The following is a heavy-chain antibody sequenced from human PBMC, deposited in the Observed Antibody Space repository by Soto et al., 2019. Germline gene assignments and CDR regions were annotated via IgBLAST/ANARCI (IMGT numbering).Heavy chain of an antibody. Sequence: ASVKVSCKSSGYTFTGHYIHCVRQAPEQGPEWMGEIGPESGATRYAQKFQGRVTMTRDMSITTVYMELNNLSPDDTAVYYCGRGRSGQIVVFYWGQGTPVTVSS. CDR1: GYTFTGHY. D-gene: IGHD5-12*01. CDR3: GRGRSGQIVVFY. V-gene: IGHV1-2*02. CDR2: IGPESGAT. J-gene: IGHJ4*02.